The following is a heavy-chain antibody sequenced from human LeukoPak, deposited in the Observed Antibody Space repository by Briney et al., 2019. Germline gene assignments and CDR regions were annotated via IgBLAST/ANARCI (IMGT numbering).Heavy chain of an antibody. CDR3: ARDTGVRPRVAHFDY. CDR2: IYYSGST. J-gene: IGHJ4*02. V-gene: IGHV4-39*02. CDR1: GGSISSSSYY. Sequence: PSETLSLTCTVSGGSISSSSYYWGWIRQPPGKGLEWIGSIYYSGSTYYNPSLKSRVTISVDTSKNQFSLKLSSVTAADTAVYYCARDTGVRPRVAHFDYWGQGTLVTVSS. D-gene: IGHD1-14*01.